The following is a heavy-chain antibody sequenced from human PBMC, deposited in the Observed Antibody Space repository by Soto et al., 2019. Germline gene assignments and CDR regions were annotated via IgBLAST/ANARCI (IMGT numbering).Heavy chain of an antibody. CDR3: ATSMRHTLNP. J-gene: IGHJ5*02. Sequence: EVQVVESGGGLLQPGGSLRLSCAASGFTFSSHWMTWVRQVPGKGLEWVANINQDGSDQYYLDSVKGRFIISRNNAKNSLCLHMNSLRVEDTAVYYCATSMRHTLNPWGQGTLLTVSS. CDR1: GFTFSSHW. V-gene: IGHV3-7*01. D-gene: IGHD2-8*01. CDR2: INQDGSDQ.